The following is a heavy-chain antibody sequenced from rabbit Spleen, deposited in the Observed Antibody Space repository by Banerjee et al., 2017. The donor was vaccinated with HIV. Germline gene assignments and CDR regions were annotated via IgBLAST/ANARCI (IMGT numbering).Heavy chain of an antibody. CDR2: IYVNSGST. J-gene: IGHJ2*01. D-gene: IGHD6-1*01. CDR3: ARDYVGYTGDNYNYGAFDP. CDR1: GVSFSFSSY. Sequence: QSLEESGGDLVKPGASLTLTCTASGVSFSFSSYMCWVRQAPGKGLELIGCIYVNSGSTWYASWVNGRFTISRSTSLNTVDLKMTSLTAADTATYFCARDYVGYTGDNYNYGAFDPWGQGTLVTVS. V-gene: IGHV1S43*01.